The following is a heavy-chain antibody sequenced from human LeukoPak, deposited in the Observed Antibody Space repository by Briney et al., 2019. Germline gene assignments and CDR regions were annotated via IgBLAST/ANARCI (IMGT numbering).Heavy chain of an antibody. CDR2: INPNTDGT. CDR1: GYTFTGYY. D-gene: IGHD6-19*01. V-gene: IGHV1-2*02. Sequence: GASVKVSCKASGYTFTGYYMHWVRQAPGQGLEYMGWINPNTDGTNYAQKFQGRVTMTRDTSISTAYTELSSLRSDDTAVYYCAKVIEGAVAFDYWGQGTLVTVSS. J-gene: IGHJ4*02. CDR3: AKVIEGAVAFDY.